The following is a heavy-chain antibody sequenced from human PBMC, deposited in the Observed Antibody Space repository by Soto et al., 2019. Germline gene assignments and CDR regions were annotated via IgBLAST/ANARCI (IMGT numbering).Heavy chain of an antibody. D-gene: IGHD3-16*01. CDR3: ARDYSVSGSYAPWFDP. V-gene: IGHV3-11*06. J-gene: IGHJ5*02. CDR1: GFTFSDYY. Sequence: SGFTFSDYYMSWIRQAPGKGLEWVSYISSSSSYTNYADSVKGRFTISRDNAKNSLYLQMNSLRAEDTAVYFCARDYSVSGSYAPWFDPRGQGTLVTVSS. CDR2: ISSSSSYT.